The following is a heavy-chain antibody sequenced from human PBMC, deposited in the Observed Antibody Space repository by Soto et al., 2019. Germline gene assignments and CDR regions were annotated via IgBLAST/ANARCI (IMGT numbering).Heavy chain of an antibody. CDR1: GGSISNGGYY. Sequence: SETLSLTCTVSGGSISNGGYYWSWIRQHPGKGLEWIGYIYYSGSTYYNPSLKSRVTISVDTSKNQFSLKLSSVTAADTAVYYCARALRAVAVPFDYWGQGTLVTVSS. D-gene: IGHD6-19*01. V-gene: IGHV4-31*03. CDR3: ARALRAVAVPFDY. J-gene: IGHJ4*02. CDR2: IYYSGST.